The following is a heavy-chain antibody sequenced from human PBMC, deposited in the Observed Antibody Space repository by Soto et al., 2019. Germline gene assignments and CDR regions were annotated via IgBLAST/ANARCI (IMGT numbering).Heavy chain of an antibody. CDR3: ASVANSSGWYRGDY. D-gene: IGHD6-19*01. CDR1: GFTVRSNY. V-gene: IGHV3-66*01. Sequence: EVQLVESGGGLVQPGGSLRLSCAASGFTVRSNYMRWVRQAPGKGLEWVSVIYSGGITYYADSVKGRFTISRDNSKNTLNLQMNSLRGEDTAVYYCASVANSSGWYRGDYWGQGTLVSVSS. J-gene: IGHJ4*02. CDR2: IYSGGIT.